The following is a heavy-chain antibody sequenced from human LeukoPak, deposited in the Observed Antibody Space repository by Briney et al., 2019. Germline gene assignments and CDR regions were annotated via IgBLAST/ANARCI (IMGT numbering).Heavy chain of an antibody. D-gene: IGHD3-10*01. CDR3: ARASPYGSGSYYPLD. V-gene: IGHV3-53*01. CDR2: IYSGGST. CDR1: GFTVSSNY. Sequence: QPGGSLRLSCAASGFTVSSNYMSWVRQAPGKGLEWVSVIYSGGSTYYADSVKGRFTISRDNSKNTLYLQMNSLRAEDTAVYYCARASPYGSGSYYPLDWGQGTLVTVSS. J-gene: IGHJ4*02.